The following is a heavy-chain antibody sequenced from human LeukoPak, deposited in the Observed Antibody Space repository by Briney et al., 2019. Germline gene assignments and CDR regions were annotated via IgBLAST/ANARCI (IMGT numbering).Heavy chain of an antibody. D-gene: IGHD3-10*01. J-gene: IGHJ4*02. V-gene: IGHV3-7*01. CDR1: GFTFSSYW. CDR3: ARITMVRGVSVDY. CDR2: IKQDGSEK. Sequence: GGSLRLSCAASGFTFSSYWMSWVRQAPGKGLGWVANIKQDGSEKYYVDSVKGRFTISRDNAKNSLYLQMNSLRAEDTAVYYCARITMVRGVSVDYWGQGTLVTVSS.